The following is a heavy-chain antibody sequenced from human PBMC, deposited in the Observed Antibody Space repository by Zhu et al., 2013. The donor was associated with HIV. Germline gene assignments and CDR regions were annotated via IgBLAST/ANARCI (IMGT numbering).Heavy chain of an antibody. CDR2: ISAYNGNT. Sequence: QVQLVQSGAEVKKPGASVKVSCKASGYTFTSYGISWVRQAPGQGLEWMGWISAYNGNTNYAQKLQGRVTMTTDTSTSTAYMELRSLRSDDTAVYYCARDNPYDILTGYLFDYWAREPRSPSPQ. D-gene: IGHD3-9*01. CDR3: ARDNPYDILTGYLFDY. CDR1: GYTFTSYG. V-gene: IGHV1-18*01. J-gene: IGHJ4*02.